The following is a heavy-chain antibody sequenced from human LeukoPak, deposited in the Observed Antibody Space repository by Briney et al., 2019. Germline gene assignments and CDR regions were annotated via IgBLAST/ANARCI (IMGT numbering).Heavy chain of an antibody. V-gene: IGHV4-30-4*01. Sequence: SETLSLTCTVSGASISSGGYYWSWIRQPPGKGLEWIGYIHYSGNSYYNPSLKSRVTISIDTSKNQFSLKLSSVTAADTAVYYCARPKGRGCNGGTCYTDWFDPWGQGTLVTVSS. CDR1: GASISSGGYY. CDR2: IHYSGNS. CDR3: ARPKGRGCNGGTCYTDWFDP. J-gene: IGHJ5*02. D-gene: IGHD2-15*01.